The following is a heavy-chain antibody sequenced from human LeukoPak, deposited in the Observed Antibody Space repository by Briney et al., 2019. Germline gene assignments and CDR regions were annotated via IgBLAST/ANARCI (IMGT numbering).Heavy chain of an antibody. D-gene: IGHD2-15*01. J-gene: IGHJ4*02. CDR2: IRSKAYGGTA. V-gene: IGHV3-49*04. Sequence: GESLKISCTASGFTFGDYAMSWVRQAPGKGLEWVGFIRSKAYGGTAEYAASVKGRFTITRDDSKSTAYLQMNSLKTEDTAVYYCTRASRYCSGGNCYRFFDYWGQGTLVTVSS. CDR1: GFTFGDYA. CDR3: TRASRYCSGGNCYRFFDY.